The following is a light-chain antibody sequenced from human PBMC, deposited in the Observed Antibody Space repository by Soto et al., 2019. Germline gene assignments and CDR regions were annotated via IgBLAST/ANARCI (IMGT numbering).Light chain of an antibody. V-gene: IGKV1-6*01. CDR3: LQAINYPLT. J-gene: IGKJ4*01. Sequence: IQMTQSPSSLSASVGDRVTITCRASQGVRDDVGWYQQKPGKSPKLLIYSASTLQSGVPSRFSGSGSGTDFTLNISSLQPEDFATYYCLQAINYPLTFGGGTKVEIK. CDR2: SAS. CDR1: QGVRDD.